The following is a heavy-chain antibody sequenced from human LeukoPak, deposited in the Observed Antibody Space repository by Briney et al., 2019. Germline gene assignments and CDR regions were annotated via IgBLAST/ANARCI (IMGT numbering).Heavy chain of an antibody. J-gene: IGHJ6*03. Sequence: SETLSLTCTVSGYSISSGYYWGWIRQPPGKGLEWIGSIYHSGSTYYNPSLKSRVTISVDTSKNQFSLKLSSVTDADTAVYYCAREGIEASNPSSDHFYYYMDVWGTGTSVIVSS. V-gene: IGHV4-38-2*02. CDR3: AREGIEASNPSSDHFYYYMDV. CDR1: GYSISSGYY. D-gene: IGHD6-13*01. CDR2: IYHSGST.